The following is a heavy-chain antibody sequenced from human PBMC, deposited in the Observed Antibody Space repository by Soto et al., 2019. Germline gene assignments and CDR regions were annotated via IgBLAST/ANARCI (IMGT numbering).Heavy chain of an antibody. Sequence: PSETLSLTCTVSGGSIRSYYWSWIRQPPGKGLEWIGYIYYSGSTNYNPSLKSRVPISVDTSKNQFSLKLSSVTAADTAVYYCARWYGGSLDYWGEGTLVIVSS. V-gene: IGHV4-59*01. J-gene: IGHJ4*02. CDR2: IYYSGST. CDR3: ARWYGGSLDY. D-gene: IGHD4-17*01. CDR1: GGSIRSYY.